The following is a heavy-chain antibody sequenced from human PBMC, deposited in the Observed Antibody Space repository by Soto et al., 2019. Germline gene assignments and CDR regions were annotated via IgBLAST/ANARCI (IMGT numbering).Heavy chain of an antibody. CDR1: SGSISSNWW. Sequence: QVQLQESGPGLVEPSGTLSLTCVVSSGSISSNWWWSWVRQPPGKGLEWIGEIHHSGRTNCNPSLKSRVTISVDKSKNQFSLRLNSVTAADTAVYYCVTYRHTSGYGAFDIWGQGTVVTVSS. CDR2: IHHSGRT. V-gene: IGHV4-4*02. D-gene: IGHD3-16*02. J-gene: IGHJ3*02. CDR3: VTYRHTSGYGAFDI.